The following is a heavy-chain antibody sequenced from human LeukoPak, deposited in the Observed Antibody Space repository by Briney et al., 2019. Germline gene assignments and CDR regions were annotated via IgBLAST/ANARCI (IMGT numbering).Heavy chain of an antibody. V-gene: IGHV4-34*01. Sequence: SETLSLACAVYGGSFSGYYWSWIRQPPGKGLEWIGEINHSGSTNYNPSLKSRVTISVDTSKNQFSLKLSSVTAADTAVHYCAVEAAAGTPFDYWGQGTLVTVSS. J-gene: IGHJ4*02. D-gene: IGHD6-13*01. CDR1: GGSFSGYY. CDR3: AVEAAAGTPFDY. CDR2: INHSGST.